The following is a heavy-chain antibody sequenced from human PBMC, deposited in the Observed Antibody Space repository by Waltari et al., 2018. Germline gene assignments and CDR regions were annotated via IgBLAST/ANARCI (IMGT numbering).Heavy chain of an antibody. J-gene: IGHJ2*01. CDR3: ARAPLWWYFDL. CDR2: INPNSGGT. Sequence: QVQLVQSGAEVKKPGASAQASCNASGYTLTGSYLHWVRQAPGQGLAWMGWINPNSGGTNYAQKFQGRVTMTRDTSISTAYMELSRLRSDDTAVYYCARAPLWWYFDLWGRGTLVTVSS. CDR1: GYTLTGSY. V-gene: IGHV1-2*02.